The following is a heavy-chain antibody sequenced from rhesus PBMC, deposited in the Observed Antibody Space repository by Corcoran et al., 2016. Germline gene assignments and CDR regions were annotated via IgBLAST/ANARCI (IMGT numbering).Heavy chain of an antibody. CDR1: GFTFRAYY. D-gene: IGHD6-25*01. Sequence: EVHLVESGGGLVQPGGSLRLSCAASGFTFRAYYIYWVRQAPGKGREWVGFIRRKDYGGTAEYAASLKGRFTISRDDSKSIAYLQMNSRKTEDTAMYYCTRYRGTSGENNRFDVWGAGVLVTVSS. CDR3: TRYRGTSGENNRFDV. V-gene: IGHV3-184*01. CDR2: IRRKDYGGTA. J-gene: IGHJ5-1*01.